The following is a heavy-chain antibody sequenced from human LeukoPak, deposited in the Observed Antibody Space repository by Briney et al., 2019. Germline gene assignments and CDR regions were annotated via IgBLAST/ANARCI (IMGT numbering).Heavy chain of an antibody. J-gene: IGHJ4*02. V-gene: IGHV4-34*01. Sequence: ASETLSLTSAVYGGSFRGYYWSWIRQPPGKGLEGIGEINHSGSTNYNPSPKRRVTISVETSKNQFSLKLSSVTAAATAVYYCARGGLRLGELSLRAYYFDYWGQGTLVTVSS. D-gene: IGHD3-16*02. CDR1: GGSFRGYY. CDR3: ARGGLRLGELSLRAYYFDY. CDR2: INHSGST.